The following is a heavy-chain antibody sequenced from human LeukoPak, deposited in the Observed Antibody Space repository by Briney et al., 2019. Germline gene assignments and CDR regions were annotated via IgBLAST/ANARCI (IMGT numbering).Heavy chain of an antibody. CDR1: GLTFSNNG. CDR3: AKEVGVTTRGSFAY. V-gene: IGHV3-30*02. D-gene: IGHD1-26*01. Sequence: GGSLRLSCAASGLTFSNNGMLWVRQAPGKGLEWVAFIRYDGSNQYYADSVKGRFTISRDSSKNTLYLQMNSLRDEDTAVYYCAKEVGVTTRGSFAYWGQGTLVTVSS. CDR2: IRYDGSNQ. J-gene: IGHJ4*02.